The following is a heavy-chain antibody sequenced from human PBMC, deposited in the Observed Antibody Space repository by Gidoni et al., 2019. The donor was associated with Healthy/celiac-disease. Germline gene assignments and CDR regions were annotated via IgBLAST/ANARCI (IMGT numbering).Heavy chain of an antibody. CDR1: GGSFSGYY. CDR2: IDHSGRN. J-gene: IGHJ5*02. D-gene: IGHD3-22*01. CDR3: ARGHYYDSSDLNWFDP. V-gene: IGHV4-34*01. Sequence: QVQLQQWGAGRLKPSETLSLTCAGYGGSFSGYYRRWSRQPPGKGLEWMGKIDHSGRNNYNPSLKSRVTISVHTSKNQFSLKLRSVTAADTAVYYCARGHYYDSSDLNWFDPWGQGTLVTVSS.